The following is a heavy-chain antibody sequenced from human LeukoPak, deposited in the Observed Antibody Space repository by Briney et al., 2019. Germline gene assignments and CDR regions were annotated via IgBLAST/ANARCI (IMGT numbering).Heavy chain of an antibody. CDR3: ATGRVDISYYDN. D-gene: IGHD2/OR15-2a*01. Sequence: PGGSLRLSCAASGVSVNSNYMTWVRQAPGKGLEWVSVIQSGGNTYYADSVKGRFTTSRDTFKNTLDLQMHNLRAEDTAVYYCATGRVDISYYDNWGRGTLVTVSS. V-gene: IGHV3-66*01. CDR1: GVSVNSNY. CDR2: IQSGGNT. J-gene: IGHJ4*02.